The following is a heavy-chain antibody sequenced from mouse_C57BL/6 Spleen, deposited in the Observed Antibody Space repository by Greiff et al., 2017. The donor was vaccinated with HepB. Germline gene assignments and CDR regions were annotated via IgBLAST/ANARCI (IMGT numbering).Heavy chain of an antibody. CDR3: ARDRGYGSSYEDY. CDR1: GYSITSGYY. Sequence: VQLQQSGPGLVKPSQSLSLTCSVTGYSITSGYYWNWIRQFPGNKLEWMGYISYDGSNNYNPSLKNRISITRDTSKNQFFLKLNSVTTEDTATYYCARDRGYGSSYEDYWGQGTTLTVSS. V-gene: IGHV3-6*01. J-gene: IGHJ2*01. CDR2: ISYDGSN. D-gene: IGHD1-1*01.